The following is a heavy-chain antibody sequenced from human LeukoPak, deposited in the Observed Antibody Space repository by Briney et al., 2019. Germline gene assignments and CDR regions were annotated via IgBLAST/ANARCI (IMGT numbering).Heavy chain of an antibody. Sequence: GGSLRLSCTASGFTFSSYSMNWVRQAPGKGLEWVSSITGISTYMYYADSVKGRFTISRDNSKNTLYLQMNSLRAEDTAVYYCAKLAYSSWPYYFDYWGQGTLVTVSS. CDR2: ITGISTYM. V-gene: IGHV3-21*04. CDR3: AKLAYSSWPYYFDY. J-gene: IGHJ4*02. CDR1: GFTFSSYS. D-gene: IGHD6-13*01.